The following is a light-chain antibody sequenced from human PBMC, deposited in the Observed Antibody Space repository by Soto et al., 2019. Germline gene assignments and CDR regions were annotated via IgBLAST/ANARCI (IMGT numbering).Light chain of an antibody. V-gene: IGKV1-39*01. J-gene: IGKJ4*01. CDR3: QQSYTTLLT. Sequence: DIQMTQSPSSLSASVGDRVTITCRASQSISSYLNWYQQKPGKAPKLLIYAASTLQTGVPSRFSGSGSGTDFILTIGSLQPEDFATYYCQQSYTTLLTFGGGTKVEIK. CDR1: QSISSY. CDR2: AAS.